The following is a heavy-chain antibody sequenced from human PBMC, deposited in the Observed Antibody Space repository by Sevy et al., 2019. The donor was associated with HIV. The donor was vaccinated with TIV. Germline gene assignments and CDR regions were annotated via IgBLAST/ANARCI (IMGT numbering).Heavy chain of an antibody. J-gene: IGHJ1*01. CDR1: GFTFSSYG. CDR2: ISYDGSNK. D-gene: IGHD6-19*01. Sequence: GGSLRLSCAASGFTFSSYGMHWVRQAPGKGLEWVAVISYDGSNKYYADSVKGRFTISRDNSRNTLYLQMNRLRAEDTAVYYCAKGYSSGWGAEYFQHWGQGTLVTVSS. V-gene: IGHV3-30*18. CDR3: AKGYSSGWGAEYFQH.